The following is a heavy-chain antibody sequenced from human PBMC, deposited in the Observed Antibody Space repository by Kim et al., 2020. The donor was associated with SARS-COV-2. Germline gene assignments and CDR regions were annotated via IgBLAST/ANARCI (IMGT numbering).Heavy chain of an antibody. CDR3: ARSAVAGTGFDY. CDR2: IYYSGST. Sequence: SETLSLTCTVSGGSISSYYWSWIRQPPGKGLEWIWSIYYSGSTNYNPSLKSRVTISVDTSKNQFSLKLSSVTAADTAVYYCARSAVAGTGFDYWCQGTLV. D-gene: IGHD6-19*01. CDR1: GGSISSYY. V-gene: IGHV4-59*08. J-gene: IGHJ4*02.